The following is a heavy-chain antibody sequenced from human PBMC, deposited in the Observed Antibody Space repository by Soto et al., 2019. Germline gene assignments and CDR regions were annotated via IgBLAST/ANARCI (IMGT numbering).Heavy chain of an antibody. CDR3: ARGRYADY. CDR2: ISAHNGNT. D-gene: IGHD1-1*01. CDR1: GYDFTTYG. V-gene: IGHV1-18*01. J-gene: IGHJ4*02. Sequence: QVHLVQSGAEVKNPGASVKVSCKGSGYDFTTYGITWVRQAPGQGLEWMAWISAHNGNTNYAPNLQGRVTVTRDTSTSTAYIELRSLRSDDTAVYYCARGRYADYWGQVALVTVSS.